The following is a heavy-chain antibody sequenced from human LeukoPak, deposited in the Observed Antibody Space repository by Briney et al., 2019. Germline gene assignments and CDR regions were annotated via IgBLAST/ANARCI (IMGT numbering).Heavy chain of an antibody. J-gene: IGHJ4*02. V-gene: IGHV1-2*02. D-gene: IGHD3-22*01. CDR2: VSPNSGGT. CDR3: ARSLGDYYDSSGYYFGY. Sequence: ASVKVSCKASGYTFTGYYMHWVRQAPGQGLEWMGWVSPNSGGTNYAQKLQGRVTMTTDTSTSTAYMELRSLRSDDTAVYYCARSLGDYYDSSGYYFGYWGQGTLVTVSS. CDR1: GYTFTGYY.